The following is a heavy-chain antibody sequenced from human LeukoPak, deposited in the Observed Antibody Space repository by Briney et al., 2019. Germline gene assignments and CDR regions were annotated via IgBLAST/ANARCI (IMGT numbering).Heavy chain of an antibody. D-gene: IGHD6-19*01. V-gene: IGHV4-39*07. J-gene: IGHJ5*01. Sequence: PSETLSLTCTVSGVSISSISYYWGWIRQPPGKGLEWMASIYYSGITYYNPSLKSRVTISLDTSNNQFSLKLSSVTAADTAVYYCARDPKSAVAADWFDPWGQGTLVTVSS. CDR1: GVSISSISYY. CDR3: ARDPKSAVAADWFDP. CDR2: IYYSGIT.